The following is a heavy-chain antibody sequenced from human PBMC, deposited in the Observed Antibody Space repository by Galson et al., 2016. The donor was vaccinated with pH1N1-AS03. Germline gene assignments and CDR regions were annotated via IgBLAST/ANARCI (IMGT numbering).Heavy chain of an antibody. D-gene: IGHD2-2*01. CDR3: ARDPRGPCTSATCPTTYYFGMDD. CDR1: GYIFTGFH. V-gene: IGHV1-2*04. CDR2: INTDSGVT. J-gene: IGHJ6*02. Sequence: SVKVSCKASGYIFTGFHVHWVRQAPGQGLEWMGWINTDSGVTNYAQKFEAWVTMTRDTSVSTAYMELYGLKSDDTAVYYCARDPRGPCTSATCPTTYYFGMDDWGQGTTVTVSS.